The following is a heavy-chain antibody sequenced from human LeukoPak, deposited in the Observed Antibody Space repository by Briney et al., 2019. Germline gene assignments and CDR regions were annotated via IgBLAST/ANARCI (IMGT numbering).Heavy chain of an antibody. Sequence: GGSLRLSCAASGFFFRSYGMHWVRQAPGKGLEWVAVIWNDGSEKYFAESVEGRFTISRDNSNNTLYLQIDTLRAEDTAVYYCAKDTSASIYYMEVWGKGTTVTVSS. V-gene: IGHV3-33*06. J-gene: IGHJ6*03. CDR2: IWNDGSEK. CDR3: AKDTSASIYYMEV. D-gene: IGHD2-2*01. CDR1: GFFFRSYG.